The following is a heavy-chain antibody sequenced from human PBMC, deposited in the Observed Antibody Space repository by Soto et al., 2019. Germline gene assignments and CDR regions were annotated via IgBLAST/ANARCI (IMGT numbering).Heavy chain of an antibody. V-gene: IGHV1-3*01. Sequence: ASVKVSCKASGYTFTSYAMHWVRQAPGQRLEWMGWINAGNGNTKYSQKFQGRVTITRDTSASTAYMELSSLRSEDTAVYYCARTHGYYDFWSGYYYYYGMDVWGQGTTVTVSS. CDR1: GYTFTSYA. CDR2: INAGNGNT. J-gene: IGHJ6*02. CDR3: ARTHGYYDFWSGYYYYYGMDV. D-gene: IGHD3-3*01.